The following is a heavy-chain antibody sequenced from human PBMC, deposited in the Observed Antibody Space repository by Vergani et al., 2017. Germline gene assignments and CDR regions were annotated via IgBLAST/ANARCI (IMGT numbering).Heavy chain of an antibody. CDR3: ARTESFILRYFHWAL. D-gene: IGHD3-9*01. V-gene: IGHV4-39*01. CDR1: GGSITSSRYY. J-gene: IGHJ4*02. CDR2: IYHSGGA. Sequence: QLHLQESGPGLVKPSETLSLTCTVSGGSITSSRYYWGWIRQPPGKGLEWIGNIYHSGGAYYNPSLKGRVTISVDTYKNQFSLEVTSVTAAYPAIYFCARTESFILRYFHWALWGQGALVTVSS.